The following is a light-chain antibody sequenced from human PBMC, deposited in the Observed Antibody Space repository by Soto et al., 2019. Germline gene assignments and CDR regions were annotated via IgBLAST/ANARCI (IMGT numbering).Light chain of an antibody. CDR1: QSVRSY. CDR3: QQYGNFPYT. CDR2: DAS. Sequence: EIVLTQSPATLALSPGERATLSCRASQSVRSYLAWYQQKPGQAPRLLIYDASNRATGIPARFSGSGSGTDFSLTINRLEPEDFAVYYCQQYGNFPYTFGQGTKVDIK. J-gene: IGKJ2*01. V-gene: IGKV3-11*01.